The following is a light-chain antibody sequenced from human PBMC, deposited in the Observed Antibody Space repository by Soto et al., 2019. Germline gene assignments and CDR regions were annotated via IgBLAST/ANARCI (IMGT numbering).Light chain of an antibody. J-gene: IGLJ1*01. V-gene: IGLV2-14*01. CDR2: EVS. CDR3: ISYTSSSTSYV. CDR1: SSDVGGYNY. Sequence: HSVLTQSASVYGSPGQSITISCTGTSSDVGGYNYVAWYQQHPGKVPRLMIYEVSNRPSGVSNRFSGSKSGSTASLTISGLQAEDEADYYCISYTSSSTSYVFGTGTKVTVL.